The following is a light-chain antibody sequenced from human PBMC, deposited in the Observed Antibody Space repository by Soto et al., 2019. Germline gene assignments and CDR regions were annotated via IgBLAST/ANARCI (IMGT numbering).Light chain of an antibody. CDR1: QSLLHSNGYNY. CDR2: LGS. CDR3: MQALQTWT. J-gene: IGKJ1*01. V-gene: IGKV2-28*01. Sequence: DIVMTQSPLSLPVTPGEPASISCRSSQSLLHSNGYNYLDWYLQKPGQSPQLLIYLGSNRAAGVPDRVSSSGSGTDFTLKISRVEAEDVGVYYCMQALQTWTFGQGTKVEIK.